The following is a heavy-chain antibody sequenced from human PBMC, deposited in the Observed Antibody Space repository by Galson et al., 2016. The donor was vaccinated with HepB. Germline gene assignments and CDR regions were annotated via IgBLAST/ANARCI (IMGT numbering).Heavy chain of an antibody. CDR2: LSDGGDTT. CDR3: AKGGLSSRWASS. D-gene: IGHD6-13*01. Sequence: SLRLSCAASGFTFSNSAMTWVRQAPGKGLKWMSTLSDGGDTTYYADSVKGRFTVSRDTSKNTLYLQMNSLRVDDTALYYCAKGGLSSRWASSWGQGTLVTVSS. J-gene: IGHJ4*02. V-gene: IGHV3-23*01. CDR1: GFTFSNSA.